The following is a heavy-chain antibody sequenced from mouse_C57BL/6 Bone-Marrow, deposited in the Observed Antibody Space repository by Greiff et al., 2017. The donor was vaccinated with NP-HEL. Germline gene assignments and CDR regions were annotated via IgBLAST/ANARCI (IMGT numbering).Heavy chain of an antibody. CDR2: IHPNSGST. Sequence: QVQLQQPGAELVKPGASVKLSCKASGYTFTSYWMHWVKQRPGRGLEWIGRIHPNSGSTNYNEKFKSKATLTVDKSSSTAYMQLSSLTSEDSAVYYCARSDYYGSSHYYAMDYWGQGTSVTVSS. V-gene: IGHV1-62-3*01. D-gene: IGHD1-1*01. J-gene: IGHJ4*01. CDR3: ARSDYYGSSHYYAMDY. CDR1: GYTFTSYW.